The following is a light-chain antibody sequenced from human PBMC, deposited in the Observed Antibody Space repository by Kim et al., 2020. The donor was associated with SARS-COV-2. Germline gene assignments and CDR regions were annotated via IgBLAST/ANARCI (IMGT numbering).Light chain of an antibody. CDR1: QSVSSN. CDR3: QHRET. Sequence: ATLSVSPGERATLSCRVSQSVSSNLAWYQQKPGQAPRLLIYGASTRATGIPARFSGSGSGTEFTLTISSLQSEDFAVYYCQHRETFGQGTKVDIK. V-gene: IGKV3-15*01. J-gene: IGKJ1*01. CDR2: GAS.